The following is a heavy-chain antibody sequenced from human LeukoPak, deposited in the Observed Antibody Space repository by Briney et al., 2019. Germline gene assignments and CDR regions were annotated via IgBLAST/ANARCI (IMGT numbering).Heavy chain of an antibody. CDR2: ISSSGSTI. V-gene: IGHV3-48*03. J-gene: IGHJ6*03. CDR1: GFTFSSYE. Sequence: PGGSLRLSCAASGFTFSSYEMNWVRQAPGKGLEWVSYISSSGSTIYYADSVKGRFTISRDNAKNSLYLQMNSLRAEDTAVYYCAREGGYVGLRYFDWLQPSPMDYYMDVWGKGTTVTISS. CDR3: AREGGYVGLRYFDWLQPSPMDYYMDV. D-gene: IGHD3-9*01.